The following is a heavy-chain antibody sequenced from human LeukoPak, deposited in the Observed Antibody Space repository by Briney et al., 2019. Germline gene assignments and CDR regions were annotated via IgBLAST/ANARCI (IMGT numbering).Heavy chain of an antibody. CDR3: ARDYTGYFP. CDR1: GFTFSDYA. J-gene: IGHJ5*02. CDR2: ISASGVST. V-gene: IGHV3-23*01. D-gene: IGHD3-9*01. Sequence: PGGSLRLSCAASGFTFSDYALSWVRQAPGKRLEWVSAISASGVSTYYADSVKGRFIISRDNSRNTLYLQMNSLRAEDTAVYYCARDYTGYFPWGQGTLVIVSS.